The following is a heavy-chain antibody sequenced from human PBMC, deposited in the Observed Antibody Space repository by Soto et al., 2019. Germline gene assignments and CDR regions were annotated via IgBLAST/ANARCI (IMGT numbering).Heavy chain of an antibody. CDR2: IYYSGST. J-gene: IGHJ5*02. V-gene: IGHV4-30-4*01. CDR1: GGSISSGDYF. Sequence: SETLSLTCTVSGGSISSGDYFWSWIRQPPGKGLEWIGYIYYSGSTYYNPSLKSRVTISVDTSKNQFSLKLSSVTAADTAVYYCASRLPGNWFDPWGQGTLVIVSS. CDR3: ASRLPGNWFDP.